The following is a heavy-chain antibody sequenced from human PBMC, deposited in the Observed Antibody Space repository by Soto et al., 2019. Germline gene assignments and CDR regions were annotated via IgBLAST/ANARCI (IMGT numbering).Heavy chain of an antibody. CDR3: ASFNSYFDY. V-gene: IGHV3-23*01. D-gene: IGHD1-20*01. J-gene: IGHJ4*02. Sequence: EVQLSESGGGLVQPRGSLRLSCAASGFTFSSYAMSWVRQAPGKGVEWVSAISGSGGSTYYADSVKGRFTISRDNSKNALYLQMNSLRAEDTAVYYCASFNSYFDYWGQGTPVTVSS. CDR2: ISGSGGST. CDR1: GFTFSSYA.